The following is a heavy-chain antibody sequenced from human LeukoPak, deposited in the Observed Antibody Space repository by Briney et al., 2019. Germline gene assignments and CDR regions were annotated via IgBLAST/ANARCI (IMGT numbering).Heavy chain of an antibody. D-gene: IGHD6-19*01. CDR1: GGTFSSYA. CDR3: ASQSEGAVAGYYFDY. V-gene: IGHV1-69*13. CDR2: IIPIFGTA. Sequence: SVKVSCKASGGTFSSYAISWVRQAPGQGLEWMGGIIPIFGTANYAQKFQGRVTITADESTSTAYMELSSLRSEDTAVYYCASQSEGAVAGYYFDYWGQGTLVTVSS. J-gene: IGHJ4*02.